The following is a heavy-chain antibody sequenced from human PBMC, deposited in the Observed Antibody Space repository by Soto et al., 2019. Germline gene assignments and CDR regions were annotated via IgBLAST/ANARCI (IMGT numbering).Heavy chain of an antibody. D-gene: IGHD3-22*01. CDR1: GFTFDDYA. V-gene: IGHV3-9*01. J-gene: IGHJ6*02. CDR3: VKAGYYYDSSGYHYYYYGMDV. Sequence: EVQLVESGGGLVQPGRSLRLSCAASGFTFDDYAMHWVRQAPGKGLEWVSGISWNSGSIGYADSVKGRFTISRDNAKNSLHIQINSLRADETALYYSVKAGYYYDSSGYHYYYYGMDVWGQGTTVTVSS. CDR2: ISWNSGSI.